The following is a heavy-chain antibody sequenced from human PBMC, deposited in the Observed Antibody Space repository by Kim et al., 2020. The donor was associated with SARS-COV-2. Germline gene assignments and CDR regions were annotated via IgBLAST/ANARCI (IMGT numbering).Heavy chain of an antibody. D-gene: IGHD2-15*01. J-gene: IGHJ4*02. CDR1: GFTFSAYW. V-gene: IGHV3-7*01. Sequence: GGSLRLSCAASGFTFSAYWMSWVRQAPGKGPEWVANIKQDGSEKYYVDSVKGRFTISRDDAKNSLYLQMNSLRAEDTAVYYCARPVPGATIRGSCYDYWGQGTLVTVSS. CDR2: IKQDGSEK. CDR3: ARPVPGATIRGSCYDY.